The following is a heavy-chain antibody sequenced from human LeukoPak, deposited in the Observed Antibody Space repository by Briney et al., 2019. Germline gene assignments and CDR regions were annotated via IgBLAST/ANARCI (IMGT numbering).Heavy chain of an antibody. CDR1: GYTFTSYY. J-gene: IGHJ4*02. CDR2: INPSGGST. D-gene: IGHD2-21*02. Sequence: ASVKVSCKASGYTFTSYYMHWVRQAPGQGLEWLGIINPSGGSTNYAQKFQGRVTITADKSTSTAYMELSSLRSEDTAVYYCAREVTPYYWGQGTLVTVSS. V-gene: IGHV1-46*01. CDR3: AREVTPYY.